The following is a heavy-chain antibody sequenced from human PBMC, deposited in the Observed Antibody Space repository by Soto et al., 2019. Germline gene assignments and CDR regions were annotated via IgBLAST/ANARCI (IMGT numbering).Heavy chain of an antibody. V-gene: IGHV3-33*01. CDR2: IWSDGSNK. CDR3: ARALFPDVDIYAMDV. J-gene: IGHJ6*02. CDR1: GFTFRDHA. Sequence: QVQLVESGGGVVQPGRSLRLSCAASGFTFRDHAMHWVRQAPGKGREWLAIIWSDGSNKFYAGSVKCRFTISRDNSKNTVYLQMNTLSAEDTAVYYCARALFPDVDIYAMDVWGQGTTGTVSS. D-gene: IGHD2-2*03.